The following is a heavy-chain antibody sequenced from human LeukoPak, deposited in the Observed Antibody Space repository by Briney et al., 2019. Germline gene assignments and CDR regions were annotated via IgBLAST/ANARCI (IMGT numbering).Heavy chain of an antibody. V-gene: IGHV4-59*08. CDR1: GGSISSYY. CDR2: IYYSGST. J-gene: IGHJ5*02. CDR3: ARSSYYDFWSGYSVNWFDP. D-gene: IGHD3-3*01. Sequence: KTSETLSLTCTVSGGSISSYYWSWIRQPPGKGLEWIGYIYYSGSTNYNPSLKSRVTISVDTSKNQFSLKLSSVTAADTAVYYCARSSYYDFWSGYSVNWFDPWGQGTLVTVSS.